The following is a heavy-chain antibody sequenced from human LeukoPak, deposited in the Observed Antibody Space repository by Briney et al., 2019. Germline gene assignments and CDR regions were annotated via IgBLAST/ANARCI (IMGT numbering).Heavy chain of an antibody. V-gene: IGHV4-59*01. Sequence: KASETLSLTCAVYGGSFSGYYWSWIRQPPGKGLEWIGYIYYSGSTNYNPSLKSRVTISVDTSKNQFSLKLSSVTAADTAVYYCARAGPAHCSSTSCYALGGAFDYWGQGTLVTVSS. CDR1: GGSFSGYY. CDR3: ARAGPAHCSSTSCYALGGAFDY. J-gene: IGHJ4*02. D-gene: IGHD2-2*01. CDR2: IYYSGST.